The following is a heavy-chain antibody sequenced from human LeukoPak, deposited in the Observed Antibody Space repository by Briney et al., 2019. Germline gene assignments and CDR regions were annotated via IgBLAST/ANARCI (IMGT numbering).Heavy chain of an antibody. CDR1: GASFNYYY. J-gene: IGHJ4*02. CDR2: VYLGGST. CDR3: ARDHCDDAACYPFDR. Sequence: SGTLSLTCNVSGASFNYYYWSWIRQPAGKGLEWIGRVYLGGSTNYNASLKSRVMMSLDTANNQFSLRLSSVTAADTATYYCARDHCDDAACYPFDRWGQGTLVTVSS. D-gene: IGHD2-21*01. V-gene: IGHV4-4*07.